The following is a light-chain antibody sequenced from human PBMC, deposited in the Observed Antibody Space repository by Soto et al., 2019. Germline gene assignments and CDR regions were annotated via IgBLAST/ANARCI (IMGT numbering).Light chain of an antibody. CDR1: SNDVGAYNF. CDR2: EGT. Sequence: QSVLTQPASVSGSPGQSITISCTGTSNDVGAYNFVSWYQQHPGKAPKLMIYEGTKRPSGVSNRFSGSKSGNSASLTICGLKAEDEADYYCGSFEGWVCGYVFGTGTKLTVL. J-gene: IGLJ1*01. V-gene: IGLV2-23*01. CDR3: GSFEGWVCGYV.